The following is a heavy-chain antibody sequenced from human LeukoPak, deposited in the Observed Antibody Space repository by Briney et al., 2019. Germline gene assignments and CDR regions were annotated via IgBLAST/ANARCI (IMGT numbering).Heavy chain of an antibody. CDR3: ARSGSTVVTLNQNFDY. CDR2: ISYDGSNK. Sequence: GGSLRLSCAASGFTFSSYAMHWVRQAPGKGLEWVAVISYDGSNKYYADSVKGRFTISRDNSKNTLYLQMNSLRAEDTAVYYCARSGSTVVTLNQNFDYWGQGTLVTVSS. D-gene: IGHD4-23*01. J-gene: IGHJ4*02. CDR1: GFTFSSYA. V-gene: IGHV3-30-3*01.